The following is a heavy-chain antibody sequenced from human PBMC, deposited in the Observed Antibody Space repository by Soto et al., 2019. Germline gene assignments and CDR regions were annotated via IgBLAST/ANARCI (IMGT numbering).Heavy chain of an antibody. J-gene: IGHJ5*02. CDR3: ARDIYSSGWSPHWFDP. CDR1: GYTFTGYY. D-gene: IGHD6-19*01. CDR2: INPNSGGT. V-gene: IGHV1-2*02. Sequence: ASVKVSCKASGYTFTGYYVHWVRQAPGQGLEWMGWINPNSGGTNYAQKFQGRVTMTRDTSISTAYMELSRLRSDDTAVYYCARDIYSSGWSPHWFDPWGQGTLVTVSS.